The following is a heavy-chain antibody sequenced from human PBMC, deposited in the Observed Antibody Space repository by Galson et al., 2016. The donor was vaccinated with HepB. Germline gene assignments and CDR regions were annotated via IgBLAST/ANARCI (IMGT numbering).Heavy chain of an antibody. CDR2: IKEDGSEK. Sequence: SLRLSCAASGFTFSSYWMSWVRQAPGKGLEWVANIKEDGSEKYYVDSVKGRFTISRDNAKNLLYLQMNSLRAEDAAVYYCARERQEYYGSGSYAFDIWGQGTMVTVSS. D-gene: IGHD3-10*01. V-gene: IGHV3-7*01. CDR3: ARERQEYYGSGSYAFDI. CDR1: GFTFSSYW. J-gene: IGHJ3*02.